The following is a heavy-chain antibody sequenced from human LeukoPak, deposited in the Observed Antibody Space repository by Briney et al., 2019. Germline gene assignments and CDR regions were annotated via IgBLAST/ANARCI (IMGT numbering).Heavy chain of an antibody. J-gene: IGHJ6*02. CDR3: AREYYYDSSGYFRVYYYYGMDV. D-gene: IGHD3-22*01. Sequence: PGGSLRLSCAASGFTFSSYAMSWVRRAPGKGLEWVSAISGSGGSTYYADSVKGRFTISRDNSKNTLYLQMNSLRAEDTAVYYCAREYYYDSSGYFRVYYYYGMDVWGQGTTVTVSS. CDR1: GFTFSSYA. V-gene: IGHV3-23*01. CDR2: ISGSGGST.